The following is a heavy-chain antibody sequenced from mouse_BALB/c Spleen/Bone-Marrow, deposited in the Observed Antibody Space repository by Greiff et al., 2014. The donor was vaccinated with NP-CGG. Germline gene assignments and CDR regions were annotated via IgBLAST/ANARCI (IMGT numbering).Heavy chain of an antibody. CDR1: GFDFSRYW. CDR2: INPDSSTI. Sequence: VQLQQSGGGLVQPGGSLKLSCAASGFDFSRYWMTWVRQAPGKGLEWIGEINPDSSTINYTPSLKDKFIISRDNAKNTLYLQMSKVRSEDTALYYCATNGYYDWIAYWGQGTLVTVSA. V-gene: IGHV4-1*02. D-gene: IGHD2-3*01. J-gene: IGHJ3*01. CDR3: ATNGYYDWIAY.